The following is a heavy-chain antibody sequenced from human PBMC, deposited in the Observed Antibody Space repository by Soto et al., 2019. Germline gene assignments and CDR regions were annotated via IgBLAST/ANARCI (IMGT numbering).Heavy chain of an antibody. CDR3: ARDHLAVAGTFGNHY. CDR2: INAGNGNT. CDR1: GYTFTSYA. J-gene: IGHJ4*02. Sequence: QVQLVQSGAEVKKPGASVKVSCKASGYTFTSYAMHWVRQAPGQRLEWMGWINAGNGNTKYSQKFQGRVTITRDTSASTAYMELSSLRSEDTAVYYCARDHLAVAGTFGNHYWGQGTLVTVSS. V-gene: IGHV1-3*01. D-gene: IGHD6-19*01.